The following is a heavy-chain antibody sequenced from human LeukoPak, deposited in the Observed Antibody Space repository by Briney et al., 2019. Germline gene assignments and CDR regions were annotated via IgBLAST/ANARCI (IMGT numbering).Heavy chain of an antibody. Sequence: PSETLSLTCTVSGGSVSGYYWSWVRQPPGKGLEWIGYIRYGGTTRYNPSLNSRVTISVDTSKNQFPLKLNSVTAADTAVYYCARVLNDGYSDFWGQGTLVTVSS. CDR1: GGSVSGYY. CDR3: ARVLNDGYSDF. CDR2: IRYGGTT. V-gene: IGHV4-59*02. D-gene: IGHD3-22*01. J-gene: IGHJ4*02.